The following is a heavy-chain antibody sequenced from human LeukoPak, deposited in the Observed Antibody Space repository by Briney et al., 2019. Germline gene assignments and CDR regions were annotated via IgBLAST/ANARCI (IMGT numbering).Heavy chain of an antibody. CDR1: GGSISSSSYY. J-gene: IGHJ4*02. CDR3: ARTGGSYRTTYDY. Sequence: SETLSLTCTVSGGSISSSSYYWGWIRQPPGKGLEWIGSIYYSGSTNYNPSLKSRVTISVDTSKNQFSLKLSSVTAADTAVYYCARTGGSYRTTYDYWGQGTLVTVSS. CDR2: IYYSGST. D-gene: IGHD1-26*01. V-gene: IGHV4-39*07.